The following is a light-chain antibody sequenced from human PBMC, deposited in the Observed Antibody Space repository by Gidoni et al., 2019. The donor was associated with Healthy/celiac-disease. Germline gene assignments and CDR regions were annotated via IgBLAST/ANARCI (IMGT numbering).Light chain of an antibody. CDR2: DNN. Sequence: QSVLTQPPSVSAAPGPKVTISCSGRSSNIGNNYVSWYQQLPGTAPKLLIYDNNKRPSGIPDRFSGSKSGTSATLGITGLQTGDEADYYCGTWDSSLSAGGYVFGTGTKVTVL. CDR1: SSNIGNNY. CDR3: GTWDSSLSAGGYV. V-gene: IGLV1-51*01. J-gene: IGLJ1*01.